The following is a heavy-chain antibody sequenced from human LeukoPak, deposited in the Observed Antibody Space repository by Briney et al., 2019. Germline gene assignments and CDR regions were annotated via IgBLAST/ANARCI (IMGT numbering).Heavy chain of an antibody. V-gene: IGHV3-23*01. CDR2: ISGSGGST. CDR3: ARETPRRGETRDGYR. Sequence: PGGSLRLSCAASGFTFSSYAMSWVRQAPGKGLEWVSAISGSGGSTYYADSVKGRFTISRDNAKNSLYLQMNSLRAEDTAVYYCARETPRRGETRDGYRWGQGTLVTVSS. D-gene: IGHD5-24*01. J-gene: IGHJ4*02. CDR1: GFTFSSYA.